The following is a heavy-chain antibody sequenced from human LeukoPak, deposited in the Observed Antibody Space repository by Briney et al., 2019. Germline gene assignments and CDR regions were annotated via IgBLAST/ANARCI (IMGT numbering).Heavy chain of an antibody. CDR1: GGSISSSSDY. D-gene: IGHD2-2*01. CDR2: INYSGST. J-gene: IGHJ4*02. V-gene: IGHV4-39*01. Sequence: PSETLSLTCTVSGGSISSSSDYWGWFRQPPGKGLEWIATINYSGSTYYNLSLKSRVTMSVDTSKNQFSLRLSSVTAADTAVCYCARQVSTSCYSNWGQGTLVTVSS. CDR3: ARQVSTSCYSN.